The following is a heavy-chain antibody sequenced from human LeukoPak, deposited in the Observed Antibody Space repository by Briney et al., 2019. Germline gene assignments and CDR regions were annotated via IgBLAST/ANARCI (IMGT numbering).Heavy chain of an antibody. D-gene: IGHD2-15*01. CDR2: ISGSGGST. CDR3: ARDIVVVVAATPGYFDY. J-gene: IGHJ4*02. CDR1: GFTFSSYA. V-gene: IGHV3-23*01. Sequence: GGSLRLSCAASGFTFSSYAMSWVRQAPGKGLEWVSAISGSGGSTYYADSVKGRFTISRDNSKNTLYLQMNSLRAEATAVYYCARDIVVVVAATPGYFDYWGQGTLVTVSS.